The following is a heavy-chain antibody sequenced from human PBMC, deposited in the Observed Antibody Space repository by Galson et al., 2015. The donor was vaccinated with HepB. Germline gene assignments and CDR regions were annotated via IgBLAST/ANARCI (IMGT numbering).Heavy chain of an antibody. J-gene: IGHJ4*02. CDR1: GFTFSNYA. CDR2: TSYEGSRK. CDR3: AKVGPGGAGWYIDS. D-gene: IGHD6-19*01. Sequence: TLRLSCAASGFTFSNYAMTWVRQSPGKGLEWVAYTSYEGSRKYYVDSVKGRFTISRDNSKNTLYLQMDSLRAEDTALYYCAKVGPGGAGWYIDSWGQGNLVTVSP. V-gene: IGHV3-30*18.